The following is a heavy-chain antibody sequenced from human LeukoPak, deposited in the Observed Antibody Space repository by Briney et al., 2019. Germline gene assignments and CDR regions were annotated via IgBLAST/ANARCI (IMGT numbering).Heavy chain of an antibody. V-gene: IGHV3-7*01. Sequence: GGSLRLSCAASGFTFSSYWMSWVRQAPGKGLEWVANIKQDGSEKYYVDSVKGRFTISRDNAKNSLYLQMNSLRAEDTAVYYCARGKYDFWSGHLNWFDPWGQGTLVTVSS. J-gene: IGHJ5*02. D-gene: IGHD3-3*01. CDR2: IKQDGSEK. CDR1: GFTFSSYW. CDR3: ARGKYDFWSGHLNWFDP.